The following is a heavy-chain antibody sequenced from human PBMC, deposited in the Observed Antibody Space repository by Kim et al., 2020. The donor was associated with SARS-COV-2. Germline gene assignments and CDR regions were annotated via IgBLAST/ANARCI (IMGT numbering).Heavy chain of an antibody. J-gene: IGHJ4*02. CDR1: GGSFSGYY. V-gene: IGHV4-34*01. CDR3: ARGPSYTLWIQLWPYYFYY. CDR2: INHSGST. Sequence: SETLSLTCAVYGGSFSGYYWSWIRQPPGKGLEWIGEINHSGSTNYNPSLKSRVTISVDTSKNQFSLKLSSVTAADTAVYYCARGPSYTLWIQLWPYYFYYWGQGTLVTVSS. D-gene: IGHD5-18*01.